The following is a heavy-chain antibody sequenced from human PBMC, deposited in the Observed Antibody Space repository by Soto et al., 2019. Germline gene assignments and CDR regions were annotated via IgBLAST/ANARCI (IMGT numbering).Heavy chain of an antibody. CDR3: AKDFGSGWYYFDY. Sequence: QVQLVESGGGVVQPGRSLRLSCAASGFTFSSYGMHWVRQAPGKGLEWVAVISYDGSNKYYADSVKGRFTISRDNSKNTLYLQMNSLRAEDTAVYYFAKDFGSGWYYFDYWGQGTLVTVSS. CDR2: ISYDGSNK. D-gene: IGHD6-19*01. V-gene: IGHV3-30*18. J-gene: IGHJ4*02. CDR1: GFTFSSYG.